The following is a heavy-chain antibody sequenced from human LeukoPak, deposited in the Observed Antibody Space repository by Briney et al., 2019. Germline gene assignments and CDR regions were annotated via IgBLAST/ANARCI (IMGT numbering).Heavy chain of an antibody. CDR2: IIPIFGTA. J-gene: IGHJ6*02. CDR3: ARRIAYGSGSYYSSYYYYYGMDV. D-gene: IGHD3-10*01. Sequence: ASVKVSCKASGGTFISYAISWVRQAPGQGLEWMGGIIPIFGTANYAQKFQGRVTITADESTSTAYMELSSLRSEDTAVYYCARRIAYGSGSYYSSYYYYYGMDVWGQGTTVTVSS. CDR1: GGTFISYA. V-gene: IGHV1-69*13.